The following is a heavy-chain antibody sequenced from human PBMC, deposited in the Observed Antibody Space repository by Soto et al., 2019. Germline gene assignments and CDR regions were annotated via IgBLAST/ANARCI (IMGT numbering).Heavy chain of an antibody. D-gene: IGHD4-17*01. Sequence: SETLSLTCTVSDGSICSSSYFWAWIRQPPGKGLEWIGYIYYSGSTNYNPSLKSRVTISVDTSKNQFSLKLSSVTAADTAVYYCARGMTTVTTFDYWGQGTLVTVSS. CDR2: IYYSGST. J-gene: IGHJ4*02. CDR3: ARGMTTVTTFDY. CDR1: DGSICSSSYF. V-gene: IGHV4-61*05.